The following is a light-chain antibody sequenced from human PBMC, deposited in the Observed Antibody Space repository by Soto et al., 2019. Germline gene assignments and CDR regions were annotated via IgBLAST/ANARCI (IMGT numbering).Light chain of an antibody. V-gene: IGLV2-14*01. CDR3: CSFTTRSTLV. CDR1: SSDVGTYNH. J-gene: IGLJ1*01. Sequence: QSALTQPASVSGSPGQSITISCTGTSSDVGTYNHVSWYQQHPGKAPQLIIYEVSNRPSGLSNRFSASKSGNTASLTISGLQAEEEPDYYCCSFTTRSTLVFGTGTKVTV. CDR2: EVS.